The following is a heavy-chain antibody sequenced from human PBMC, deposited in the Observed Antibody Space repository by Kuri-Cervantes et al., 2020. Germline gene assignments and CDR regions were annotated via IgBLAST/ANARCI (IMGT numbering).Heavy chain of an antibody. J-gene: IGHJ6*02. CDR3: TRDGYSSGWYYYYGTDV. V-gene: IGHV3-23*01. D-gene: IGHD6-19*01. Sequence: GESLKISCAASGFTFSSYAMSWVRQAPGKGLEWVSAISGSGGSTYYADSVKGRFTISRDNSKNTLYLQMNSLRAEDTAVYYCTRDGYSSGWYYYYGTDVWGQGTTVTVSS. CDR2: ISGSGGST. CDR1: GFTFSSYA.